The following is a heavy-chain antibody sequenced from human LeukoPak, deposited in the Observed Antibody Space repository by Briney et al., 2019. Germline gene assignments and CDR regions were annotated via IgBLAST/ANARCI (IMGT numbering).Heavy chain of an antibody. CDR1: GFTFSDCS. Sequence: GXXRLSCVASGFTFSDCSLNWVRQAPGKGLEWLSSIRKDSSELFYADSVRGRFTISRDNAKNSLYLQMDSLRVEDTAVYYCAKDLQQLEAFDSWGQGTLVTVSS. CDR3: AKDLQQLEAFDS. J-gene: IGHJ4*02. D-gene: IGHD1-1*01. CDR2: IRKDSSEL. V-gene: IGHV3-21*01.